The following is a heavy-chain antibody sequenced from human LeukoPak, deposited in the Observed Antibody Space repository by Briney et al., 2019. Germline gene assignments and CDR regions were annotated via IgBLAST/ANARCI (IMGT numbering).Heavy chain of an antibody. CDR3: ARVYYDSSGYVNFDY. CDR2: INPYSGGT. CDR1: GYTFTDYY. J-gene: IGHJ4*02. D-gene: IGHD3-22*01. Sequence: ASVKVSCKASGYTFTDYYMHWVRQAPGQRLEWMGWINPYSGGTNYAQKFQGRVTITRNTSISTAYMELSSLRSEDTAVYYCARVYYDSSGYVNFDYWGQGTLVTVSS. V-gene: IGHV1-2*02.